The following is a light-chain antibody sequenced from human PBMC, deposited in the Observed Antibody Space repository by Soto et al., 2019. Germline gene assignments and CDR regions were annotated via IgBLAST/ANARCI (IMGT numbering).Light chain of an antibody. CDR1: ISDVGGYNY. Sequence: QSALTQPRSVSGSPGQSVTISCTGTISDVGGYNYVSWYQQHPGKAPKLMIYDVSKRPSGVPDRFSGSKSGNTASLTISGLQAEDEADYYSCSYAGSYTGVFGTGTKLTVL. CDR3: CSYAGSYTGV. V-gene: IGLV2-11*01. CDR2: DVS. J-gene: IGLJ1*01.